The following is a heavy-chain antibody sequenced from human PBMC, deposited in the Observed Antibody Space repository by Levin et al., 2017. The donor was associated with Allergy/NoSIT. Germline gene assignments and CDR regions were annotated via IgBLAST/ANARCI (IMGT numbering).Heavy chain of an antibody. D-gene: IGHD4-17*01. CDR1: GFTFDDYV. CDR3: AKNGRAYGEYRHRGMDV. CDR2: IDWNGAST. V-gene: IGHV3-20*04. J-gene: IGHJ6*02. Sequence: GGSLRLSCAASGFTFDDYVMSWVRQVPGKGLEWVSGIDWNGASTGYADSVKGRFTISRDNAKNSLYLQMTSLRAEDTALYYCAKNGRAYGEYRHRGMDVWGQGTTVTVSS.